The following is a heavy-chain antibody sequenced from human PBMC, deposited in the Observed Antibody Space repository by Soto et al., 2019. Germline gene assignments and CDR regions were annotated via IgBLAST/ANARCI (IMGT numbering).Heavy chain of an antibody. Sequence: QVTLKESGPVLVKPTETLTLTCTVSGFSLSNARMGVSWIRQPPGKALEWLAHIFSNDEKSYSTSLKSRLPISKDTSKSQVVLTMTNMDPVDTATYYCARIRRVGIHLDYWGQGTLVTVSS. D-gene: IGHD5-18*01. CDR2: IFSNDEK. J-gene: IGHJ4*02. V-gene: IGHV2-26*01. CDR1: GFSLSNARMG. CDR3: ARIRRVGIHLDY.